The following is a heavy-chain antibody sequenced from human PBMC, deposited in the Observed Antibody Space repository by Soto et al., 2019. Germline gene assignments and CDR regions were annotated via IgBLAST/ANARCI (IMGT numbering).Heavy chain of an antibody. CDR2: IYWDDDK. J-gene: IGHJ5*02. CDR3: AHSYSGGYDWVLSWFDP. CDR1: GFSLSTSGVG. V-gene: IGHV2-5*02. Sequence: SGPTLVNPTQTLTLTCTFSGFSLSTSGVGVGWIRQPPGKALEWLALIYWDDDKRYSPSLKGRLTITKDTSKNQVVLTMTNMDPVDTATYYCAHSYSGGYDWVLSWFDPWGQGTLVTVSS. D-gene: IGHD5-12*01.